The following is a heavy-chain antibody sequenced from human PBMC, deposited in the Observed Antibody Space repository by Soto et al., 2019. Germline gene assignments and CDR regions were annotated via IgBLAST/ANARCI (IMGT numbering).Heavy chain of an antibody. Sequence: QVQLVQSGAEVKKPGSSVKVSCKASGGTFSSYAISWVRQAPGQGLEWMGGIIPIFGTANYAQKFQGRVTITAAEPRRTAYMELSCLSSRDTAVYYCAKDGGLWGRNAFDIWGQGTMVTVSS. CDR3: AKDGGLWGRNAFDI. J-gene: IGHJ3*02. D-gene: IGHD3-16*01. V-gene: IGHV1-69*12. CDR1: GGTFSSYA. CDR2: IIPIFGTA.